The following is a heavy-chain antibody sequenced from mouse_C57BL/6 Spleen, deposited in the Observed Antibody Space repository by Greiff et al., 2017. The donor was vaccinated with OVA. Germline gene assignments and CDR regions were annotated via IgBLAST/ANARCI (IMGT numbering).Heavy chain of an antibody. D-gene: IGHD1-1*01. CDR1: GYAFSSSW. CDR3: ARSSHYYCSSYVAMDY. CDR2: IYPGDGDT. J-gene: IGHJ4*01. Sequence: QVQLQQSGPELVKPGASVKISCKASGYAFSSSWMNWVKQRPGKGLEWIGRIYPGDGDTNYNGKFKGKATLTADKSSSTAYMQLSSLTSEDSAVYFCARSSHYYCSSYVAMDYWGQGTSVTVSS. V-gene: IGHV1-82*01.